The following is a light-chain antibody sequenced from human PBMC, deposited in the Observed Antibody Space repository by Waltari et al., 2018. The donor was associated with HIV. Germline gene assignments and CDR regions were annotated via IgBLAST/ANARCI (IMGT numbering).Light chain of an antibody. CDR1: QSVSSSY. CDR2: GAS. V-gene: IGKV3-20*01. J-gene: IGKJ1*01. CDR3: QQYGSSPRT. Sequence: EIVLTQSPCTLSLSPGERATLSCRASQSVSSSYLACYQQKPGQAPRLLIYGASSTATGIPDRFSGSGSGTDFTLTISRLEPEDFAVYYCQQYGSSPRTFGQGTKVEIK.